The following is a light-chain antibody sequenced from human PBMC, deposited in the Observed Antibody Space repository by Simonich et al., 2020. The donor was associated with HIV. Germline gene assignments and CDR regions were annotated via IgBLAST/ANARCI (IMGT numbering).Light chain of an antibody. Sequence: EIVLTQSPATLSVSPGARTTLSCRASQTVNSNFAWYQQKPGQAPRLLVYAASTRATGIPARFSGRGSGTELTLTISSLQSEDFAVYYCQQYNYWPRTFGQGTKVEIK. CDR2: AAS. CDR1: QTVNSN. CDR3: QQYNYWPRT. J-gene: IGKJ1*01. V-gene: IGKV3-15*01.